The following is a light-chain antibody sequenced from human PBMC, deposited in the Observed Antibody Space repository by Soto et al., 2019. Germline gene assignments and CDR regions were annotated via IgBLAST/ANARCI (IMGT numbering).Light chain of an antibody. CDR3: SSNTSSSTYV. CDR2: DVS. CDR1: ISVVGGYNY. V-gene: IGLV2-14*03. Sequence: QSVLTQPASVSGSPGQSITISCTGTISVVGGYNYVSWYQQHPGKAPKLMIFDVSNRPSGVSNRFSGSKSGYTASLTISGLQAEDEADYXCSSNTSSSTYVFGTGTKVTVL. J-gene: IGLJ1*01.